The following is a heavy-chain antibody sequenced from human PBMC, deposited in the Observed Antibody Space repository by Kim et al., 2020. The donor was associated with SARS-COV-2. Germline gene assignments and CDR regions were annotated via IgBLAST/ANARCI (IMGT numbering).Heavy chain of an antibody. CDR3: ASPSYSSGWYLVN. CDR2: ISATSDIT. CDR1: GFTFSNYA. Sequence: GGSLRLSCVASGFTFSNYAMSWVRQAPGKGLEWVSAISATSDITYYADSVRGRFTISRDNSKNTLYLQVDSLRAEDTAVYYCASPSYSSGWYLVNWGQGT. D-gene: IGHD6-19*01. V-gene: IGHV3-23*01. J-gene: IGHJ4*02.